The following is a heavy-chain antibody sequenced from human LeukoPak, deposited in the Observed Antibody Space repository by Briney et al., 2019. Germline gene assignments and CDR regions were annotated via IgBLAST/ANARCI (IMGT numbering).Heavy chain of an antibody. J-gene: IGHJ4*02. CDR2: IYHSGST. V-gene: IGHV4-59*01. CDR3: ARDGYSGSDAL. D-gene: IGHD5-12*01. Sequence: GSLRLSCAASGFTFSSYEMNWVRQAPGKGLEWIGYIYHSGSTKYNPSLKSRVTISVDTSQNQFSLKLSSVTAADTAVYYCARDGYSGSDALWGQGTLVTVSS. CDR1: GFTFSSYE.